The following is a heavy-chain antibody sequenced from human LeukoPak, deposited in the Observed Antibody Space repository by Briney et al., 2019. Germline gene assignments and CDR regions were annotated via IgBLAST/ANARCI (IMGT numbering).Heavy chain of an antibody. Sequence: PSETLSLTCAVYGGSFSGYYWSWIRQPPGKGLEWIGEINHSGSTNYNPSLKSRVTISVDTSKNQFSLKLSSVTAADTAVYYCAKKTDYGDHIDYWGQGTLVTVSS. CDR2: INHSGST. D-gene: IGHD4-17*01. CDR1: GGSFSGYY. V-gene: IGHV4-34*01. J-gene: IGHJ4*02. CDR3: AKKTDYGDHIDY.